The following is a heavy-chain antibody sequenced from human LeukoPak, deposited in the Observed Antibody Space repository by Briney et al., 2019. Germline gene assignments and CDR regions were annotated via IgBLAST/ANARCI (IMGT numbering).Heavy chain of an antibody. J-gene: IGHJ6*04. CDR3: ARHVDDIVVVLAAMELDV. CDR1: SGSFSGYY. D-gene: IGHD2-2*01. V-gene: IGHV4-34*01. CDR2: INRSGST. Sequence: SETLSLTCAVYSGSFSGYYWSWIRQPPGKGLEWIGEINRSGSTNYNPSLKSRVTISVDTSKNQFSLKLSSVTAADTAVYYCARHVDDIVVVLAAMELDVWGKGTTVTISS.